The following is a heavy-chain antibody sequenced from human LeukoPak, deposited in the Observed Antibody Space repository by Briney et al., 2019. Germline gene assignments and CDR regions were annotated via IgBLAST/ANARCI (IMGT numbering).Heavy chain of an antibody. D-gene: IGHD5-12*01. CDR3: ARNSGYDYQHFDY. Sequence: PGGSLRLSCAASGFTFSSYGMHWVRQAPGKGLEWVAFIRYDGSNKYYADSVKGRFTISRDNSKNTLYLQMNSLRAEDTAVYYCARNSGYDYQHFDYWGQGTLVTVSS. CDR1: GFTFSSYG. J-gene: IGHJ4*02. CDR2: IRYDGSNK. V-gene: IGHV3-30*02.